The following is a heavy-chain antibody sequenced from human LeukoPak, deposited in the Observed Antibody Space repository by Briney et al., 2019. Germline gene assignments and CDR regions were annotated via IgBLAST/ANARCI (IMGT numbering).Heavy chain of an antibody. CDR2: IWYDGSNK. V-gene: IGHV3-33*06. Sequence: PGGSLRLSCAASGFTFSSYGMHWVRQAPGKGLEWVAVIWYDGSNKYYTDSVKGRFTISRDNSKNTLYLQMNSLRAEDTAVYYCAKEKYPIAARLGSNYFDYWGQGTLVTVSS. D-gene: IGHD6-6*01. CDR3: AKEKYPIAARLGSNYFDY. J-gene: IGHJ4*02. CDR1: GFTFSSYG.